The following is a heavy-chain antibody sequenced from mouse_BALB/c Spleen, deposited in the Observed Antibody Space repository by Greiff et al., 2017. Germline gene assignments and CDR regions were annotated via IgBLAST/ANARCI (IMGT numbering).Heavy chain of an antibody. CDR1: GFTFSSFG. Sequence: EVKVIESGGGLVQPGGSRKLSCAASGFTFSSFGMHWVRQAPEKGLEWVAYISSGSSTIYYADTVKGRFTISRDNPKNTLFLQMTSLRSEDTAMYYCARDYRYDLAYWGQGTLVTVSA. CDR2: ISSGSSTI. CDR3: ARDYRYDLAY. D-gene: IGHD2-14*01. J-gene: IGHJ3*01. V-gene: IGHV5-17*02.